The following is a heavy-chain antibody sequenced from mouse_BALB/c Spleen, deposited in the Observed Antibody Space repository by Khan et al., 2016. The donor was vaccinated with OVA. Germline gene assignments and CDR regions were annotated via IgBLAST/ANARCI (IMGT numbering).Heavy chain of an antibody. Sequence: EVQLQESGPSLVKPSQTLSLTCSVTGDSITSGYWSWIRKFPGNKLEYMGYMIYTGYTYYNPSLKSRISITRPTSKTQYYLQLNSVTTADTATYYCARSTYRYAFVYWGQGTLVTVSA. V-gene: IGHV3-8*02. J-gene: IGHJ3*01. CDR2: MIYTGYT. CDR1: GDSITSGY. D-gene: IGHD2-14*01. CDR3: ARSTYRYAFVY.